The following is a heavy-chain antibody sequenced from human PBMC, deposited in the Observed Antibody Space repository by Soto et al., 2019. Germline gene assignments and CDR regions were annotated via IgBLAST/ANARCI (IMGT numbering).Heavy chain of an antibody. Sequence: ASVKVSCKASGYTFTSYAMHWVRQAPGQRLEWMGWINAGNGNTKYSQKFQGRVTITRDTSASTAYMELSSLRSEDTAVYYCAREGRGTILWYGMDVWGQGTTVTVSS. CDR1: GYTFTSYA. V-gene: IGHV1-3*01. CDR3: AREGRGTILWYGMDV. J-gene: IGHJ6*02. D-gene: IGHD3-3*01. CDR2: INAGNGNT.